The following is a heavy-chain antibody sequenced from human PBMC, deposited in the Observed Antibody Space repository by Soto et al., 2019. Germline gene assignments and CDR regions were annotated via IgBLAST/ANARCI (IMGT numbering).Heavy chain of an antibody. J-gene: IGHJ4*02. CDR3: ARGTGPYYFDY. D-gene: IGHD2-8*02. V-gene: IGHV1-2*04. Sequence: QVQLVQSGAEVKKPGASVKVSCKASGYTFTGYYMHWVRQAPGQGLEWMGWINPNSGGTNYAQKCQGWVTMTRDTSISTAYMELSRLRSDDTAVYYCARGTGPYYFDYWGQGTLVTVSS. CDR2: INPNSGGT. CDR1: GYTFTGYY.